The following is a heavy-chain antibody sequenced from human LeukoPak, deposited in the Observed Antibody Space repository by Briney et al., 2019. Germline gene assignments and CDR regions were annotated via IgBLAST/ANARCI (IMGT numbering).Heavy chain of an antibody. CDR1: GYTFTGYY. V-gene: IGHV1-2*02. J-gene: IGHJ4*02. CDR2: INPNSGGT. Sequence: ASVKVSCKASGYTFTGYYMHWVGQAPGQGLEWMGWINPNSGGTNYAQKFQGRVTMTRDTSISTAYMELSRLRSDDTAVYYCAREQYCSSTSCYHYWGQGTLVTVSS. D-gene: IGHD2-2*01. CDR3: AREQYCSSTSCYHY.